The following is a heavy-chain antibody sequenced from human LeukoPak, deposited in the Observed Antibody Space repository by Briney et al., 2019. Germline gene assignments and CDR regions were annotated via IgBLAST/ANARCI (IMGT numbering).Heavy chain of an antibody. J-gene: IGHJ4*02. V-gene: IGHV1-18*01. CDR1: GYDFTSVG. CDR2: ISPYNGNT. CDR3: ARAGPGSGWYFDY. Sequence: ASVKVSCKASGYDFTSVGITWVRRPPGQGLDWMGWISPYNGNTRYAQKFQGRVAMTTDTSTTTAYMELRGLRFNDTAVYYCARAGPGSGWYFDYWGQGTLVTVSS. D-gene: IGHD6-19*01.